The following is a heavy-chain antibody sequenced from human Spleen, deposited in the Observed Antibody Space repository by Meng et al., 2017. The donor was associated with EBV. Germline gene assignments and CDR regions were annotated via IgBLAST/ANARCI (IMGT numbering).Heavy chain of an antibody. CDR1: GGSISSSSDF. CDR2: FYYSMTT. J-gene: IGHJ4*02. D-gene: IGHD1-1*01. Sequence: QLQLQEWAPGWVKLSETLSLTCTVSGGSISSSSDFWAWIRQPPGKGLEWIGSFYYSMTTYYNPSLKSRITISVDTSKNQLFLKLSSVTAADTAVYFCARNSDWNDFDSWGQGTLVTVSS. CDR3: ARNSDWNDFDS. V-gene: IGHV4-39*01.